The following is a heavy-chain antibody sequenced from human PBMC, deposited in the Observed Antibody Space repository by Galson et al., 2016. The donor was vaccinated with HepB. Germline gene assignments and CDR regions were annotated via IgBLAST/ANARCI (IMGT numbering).Heavy chain of an antibody. D-gene: IGHD2-21*01. J-gene: IGHJ3*01. V-gene: IGHV3-48*02. CDR1: GFAFSNSG. CDR3: ARELVRSAFDL. Sequence: SLRLSCAGSGFAFSNSGINWVRQAPGKGLQWISHISTTVRTIYYADSVVGRFTISRDNAKNSVYLQMNSLRDDDTAVYYCARELVRSAFDLWGQGTMVTVSS. CDR2: ISTTVRTI.